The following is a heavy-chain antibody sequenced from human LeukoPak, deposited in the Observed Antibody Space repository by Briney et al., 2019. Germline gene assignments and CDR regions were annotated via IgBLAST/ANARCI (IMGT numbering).Heavy chain of an antibody. D-gene: IGHD1-26*01. CDR2: ITSTSDTI. Sequence: GGSLRLSCVTSGFPFSTYSMNWVRQAPGKGLEWLSYITSTSDTIYYADSVKGRFTISRDNAKNSLYLQMNSLRAEDTAVYYCASFPWDLRPTWGQGTPVSVAS. J-gene: IGHJ4*02. V-gene: IGHV3-48*01. CDR3: ASFPWDLRPT. CDR1: GFPFSTYS.